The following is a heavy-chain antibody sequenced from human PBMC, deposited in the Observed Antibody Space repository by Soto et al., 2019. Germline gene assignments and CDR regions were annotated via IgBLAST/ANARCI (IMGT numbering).Heavy chain of an antibody. D-gene: IGHD6-13*01. Sequence: QVQLVQSGAEVKKPGASVKVSCKASGYTFTSYGISWVRQAPGQGLERMGWISAYNGNTNYAQKLQGRVTMTTDTSTSTAYMELRSLRSDDTAVYYCARFSPHLGSSLPDDYWGQGTLVTVSS. CDR2: ISAYNGNT. CDR1: GYTFTSYG. CDR3: ARFSPHLGSSLPDDY. J-gene: IGHJ4*02. V-gene: IGHV1-18*01.